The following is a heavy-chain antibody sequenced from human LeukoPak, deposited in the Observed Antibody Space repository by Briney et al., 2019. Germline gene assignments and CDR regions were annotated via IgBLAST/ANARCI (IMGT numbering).Heavy chain of an antibody. D-gene: IGHD3-22*01. CDR2: IWYDGSTK. CDR3: ARKKDTFDFYDSSGLDY. Sequence: GGSLRLSCAASGFTFSTYGMHWVRQAPGKGLEWVANIWYDGSTKYYADSVKGRFTISRDNSKNTLYLQMNSLRAEDTAVCYCARKKDTFDFYDSSGLDYWGQGALVTVSS. CDR1: GFTFSTYG. J-gene: IGHJ4*02. V-gene: IGHV3-33*01.